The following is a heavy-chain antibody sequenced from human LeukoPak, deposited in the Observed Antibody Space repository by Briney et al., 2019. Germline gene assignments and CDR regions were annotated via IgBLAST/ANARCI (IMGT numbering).Heavy chain of an antibody. D-gene: IGHD3-3*01. CDR3: AKAPYYDFWSGYYYAPFAY. CDR1: GFTFSSYA. CDR2: ISGSGGST. J-gene: IGHJ4*02. Sequence: GGSLGLSCAASGFTFSSYAMSWVRQAPGKGLEWVSAISGSGGSTYYADSVKGRFTISRDNSKNTLYLQMNSLRAEDTAVYYCAKAPYYDFWSGYYYAPFAYWGQRTLVTVSS. V-gene: IGHV3-23*01.